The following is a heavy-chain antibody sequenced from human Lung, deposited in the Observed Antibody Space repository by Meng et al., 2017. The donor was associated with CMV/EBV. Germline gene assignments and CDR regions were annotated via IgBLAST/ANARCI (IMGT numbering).Heavy chain of an antibody. D-gene: IGHD3-10*01. CDR3: TRDIRGSDYYYGMDV. CDR2: ISSSTSAYI. J-gene: IGHJ6*02. CDR1: GFTFSSYS. Sequence: GGSLRLXCAASGFTFSSYSMNWVRQAPGKGLEWVSSISSSTSAYIDYADSVKGRFTISRDNARNSLFLQMNSLRAEDTAVYYCTRDIRGSDYYYGMDVWGQGTTVTVSS. V-gene: IGHV3-21*01.